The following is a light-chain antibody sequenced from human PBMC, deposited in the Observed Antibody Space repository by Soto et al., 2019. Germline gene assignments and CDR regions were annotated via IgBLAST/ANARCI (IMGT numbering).Light chain of an antibody. Sequence: EIVMTQSPATLSVSPGERATLSCRASQSVTSNLVWYQQTHRQAPRLLIYGASTRATGVPARVSGSGYGTEVTLTISSLQSEDFAVYYCKQYNYWPRTFGEGTKVEIK. V-gene: IGKV3-15*01. J-gene: IGKJ1*01. CDR1: QSVTSN. CDR3: KQYNYWPRT. CDR2: GAS.